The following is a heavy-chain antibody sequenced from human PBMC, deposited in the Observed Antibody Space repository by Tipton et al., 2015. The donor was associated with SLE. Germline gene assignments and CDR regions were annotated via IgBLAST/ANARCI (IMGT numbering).Heavy chain of an antibody. D-gene: IGHD6-13*01. V-gene: IGHV4-34*01. CDR1: GASFSGYY. J-gene: IGHJ6*02. CDR2: INHSGRT. Sequence: TLSLTCAVYGASFSGYYWSWIRQPPGKGLEWIGEINHSGRTNYNPSLKSRVTISVDTSKNQFSLKLSSVTAADTAVYYCARAYTQRSSWYNYYYYGMDVWGQGTTVTVSS. CDR3: ARAYTQRSSWYNYYYYGMDV.